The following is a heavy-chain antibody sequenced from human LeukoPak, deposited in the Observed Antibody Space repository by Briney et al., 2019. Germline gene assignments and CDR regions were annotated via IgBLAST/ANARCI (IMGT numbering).Heavy chain of an antibody. V-gene: IGHV3-23*01. CDR2: MSGSGDEI. Sequence: GGSLRLSCAASGFTFSNYFMNWFRQAPGKGLEWVSVMSGSGDEIHYADSVEGRFSISRDNSKNILFLQMNSLTVDDTAVYFCAQYGQRLPEYWGQGALVTVS. J-gene: IGHJ4*02. CDR1: GFTFSNYF. D-gene: IGHD6-19*01. CDR3: AQYGQRLPEY.